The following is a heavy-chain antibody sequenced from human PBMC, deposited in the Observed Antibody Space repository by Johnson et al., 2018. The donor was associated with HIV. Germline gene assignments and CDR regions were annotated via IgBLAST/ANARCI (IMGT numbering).Heavy chain of an antibody. J-gene: IGHJ3*02. CDR2: IWYDGSNK. D-gene: IGHD3-16*02. V-gene: IGHV3-30*19. CDR1: GFTFSSYG. Sequence: QVQLVESGGGVVQPGRSLRLSCTASGFTFSSYGMHWVRQAPGKGLEWVAVIWYDGSNKYYADSVKGRFTISRDNSKNTLYLQMNSLRAEDTAVYYCAREHSRVIYNDAFDIWGQGTMVTVSS. CDR3: AREHSRVIYNDAFDI.